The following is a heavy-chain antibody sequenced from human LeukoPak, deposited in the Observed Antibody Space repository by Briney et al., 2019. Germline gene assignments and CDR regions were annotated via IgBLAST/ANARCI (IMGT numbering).Heavy chain of an antibody. J-gene: IGHJ4*02. CDR1: GFTFSSYA. D-gene: IGHD1-7*01. CDR3: AKGSPELPIDY. CDR2: IGDDRNNK. V-gene: IGHV3-30*04. Sequence: AGGSLRLSCAASGFTFSSYAMHWVRQAPGKGLEWVGVIGDDRNNKYYADSVEGRFTISRDNSNNTLFVQMNSLRSEDTAVYYCAKGSPELPIDYWGQGTLVTVSS.